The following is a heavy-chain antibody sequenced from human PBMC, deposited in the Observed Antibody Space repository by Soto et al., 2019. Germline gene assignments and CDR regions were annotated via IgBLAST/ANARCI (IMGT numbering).Heavy chain of an antibody. CDR2: IIPIFGTA. CDR1: GCTFSSYA. D-gene: IGHD3-3*01. J-gene: IGHJ6*02. CDR3: ARGREYYDFWSGYGLPPYYGMDV. Sequence: ASVKVSCKASGCTFSSYAISWVRQAPGQGLEWTGGIIPIFGTANYAQKFQGRVTITADESTSTAYMELSSLRSEDTAVYYCARGREYYDFWSGYGLPPYYGMDVWGQGTTVTVSS. V-gene: IGHV1-69*13.